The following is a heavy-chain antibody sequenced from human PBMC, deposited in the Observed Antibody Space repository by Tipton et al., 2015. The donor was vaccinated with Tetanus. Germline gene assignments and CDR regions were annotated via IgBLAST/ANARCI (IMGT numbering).Heavy chain of an antibody. CDR1: GFTLSRYW. J-gene: IGHJ5*02. V-gene: IGHV3-74*01. D-gene: IGHD3-16*01. CDR2: INSDGSAR. Sequence: SLRLSCEGSGFTLSRYWMHWVRQAPGTGLVWVARINSDGSARSYADSVKGRFTISRDTAKDTLHLQMNSLTAEDTAVYHCARAHLTASRMSPWGTWGQGTLVTVSS. CDR3: ARAHLTASRMSPWGT.